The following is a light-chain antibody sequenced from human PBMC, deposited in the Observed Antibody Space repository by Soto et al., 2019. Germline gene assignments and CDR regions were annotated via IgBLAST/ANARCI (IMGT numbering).Light chain of an antibody. CDR3: QQSYRSPPT. CDR2: AAS. J-gene: IGKJ1*01. CDR1: QSITSK. Sequence: SSLSASVGDRVTITCRASQSITSKLNWYQQKPGKVPNLLIYAASSLQSGVPSRFSGSGSGTDFTLTISSLQPEDFATYYCQQSYRSPPTFGQGTKVDIK. V-gene: IGKV1-39*01.